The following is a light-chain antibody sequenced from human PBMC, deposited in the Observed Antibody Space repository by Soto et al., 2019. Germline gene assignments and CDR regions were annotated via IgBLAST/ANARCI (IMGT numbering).Light chain of an antibody. V-gene: IGKV3-11*01. CDR3: QQRSKWPGT. CDR2: EAS. J-gene: IGKJ2*01. Sequence: ETVLTQSPATLSLSPGERATLSCRASQSVSSYLAWYQQRPGQAPRLLIYEASNRATGIPARFSGSGSGTDFTLTISSLEPEDFAVYYCQQRSKWPGTFGQGTKVEIK. CDR1: QSVSSY.